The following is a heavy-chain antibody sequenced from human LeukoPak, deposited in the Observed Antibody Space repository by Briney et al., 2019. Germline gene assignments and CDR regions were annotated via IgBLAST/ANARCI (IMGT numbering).Heavy chain of an antibody. V-gene: IGHV3-30*02. CDR1: GFTFSSYG. Sequence: QVQLVESGGGVVQPGGSLRLSCAASGFTFSSYGMHWVRQAPGKGLEWVAFIRYDGSNKYYADSVKARFTLSRDNSKNTMYLQMNTLRAEDTAVCYCATGYSSGWYGRLDYWGQGTLVTVSS. J-gene: IGHJ4*02. CDR3: ATGYSSGWYGRLDY. D-gene: IGHD6-19*01. CDR2: IRYDGSNK.